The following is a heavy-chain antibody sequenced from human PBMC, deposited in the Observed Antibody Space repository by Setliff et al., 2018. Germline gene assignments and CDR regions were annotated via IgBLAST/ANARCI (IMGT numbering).Heavy chain of an antibody. Sequence: GESLKISCQGSGYSFSNFWIGWVRQMPGKGLEWMGIIYPGDSHTRYSPSFQGQVTISADKSISTAYLQWSSLKASDTAMYYCARQRGYYDILTGHYTNYYYYMDVWGKGTTVTVSS. V-gene: IGHV5-51*01. CDR1: GYSFSNFW. CDR2: IYPGDSHT. D-gene: IGHD3-9*01. J-gene: IGHJ6*03. CDR3: ARQRGYYDILTGHYTNYYYYMDV.